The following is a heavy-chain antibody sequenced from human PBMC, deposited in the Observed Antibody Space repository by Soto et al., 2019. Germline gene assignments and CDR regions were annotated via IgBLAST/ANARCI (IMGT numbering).Heavy chain of an antibody. D-gene: IGHD4-4*01. J-gene: IGHJ6*02. Sequence: RGESLKISCKGSGYSFTSYWIGWVRQMPGKGLEWMGIIYPGDSDTRYSPSFQGQVTISADKSISTAYLQWSSLKASDTAMYYCARFSVTTDYYYGMDVWGQGTTVTVSS. CDR2: IYPGDSDT. CDR1: GYSFTSYW. V-gene: IGHV5-51*01. CDR3: ARFSVTTDYYYGMDV.